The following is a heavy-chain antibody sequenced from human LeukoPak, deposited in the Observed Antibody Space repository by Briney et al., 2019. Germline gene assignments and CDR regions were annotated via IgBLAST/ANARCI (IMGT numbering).Heavy chain of an antibody. CDR2: ISSSSSYI. J-gene: IGHJ4*02. CDR1: GFTFSSYS. CDR3: ASSLYSSSWYLDY. V-gene: IGHV3-21*01. Sequence: KAGGSLRLSCAASGFTFSSYSMNWVRQAPGKGLEWVSSISSSSSYIYYADSVKGRFTISRDNAKNSLYLQMNSLRAEDTAVYYCASSLYSSSWYLDYWGQGTLVTVSS. D-gene: IGHD6-13*01.